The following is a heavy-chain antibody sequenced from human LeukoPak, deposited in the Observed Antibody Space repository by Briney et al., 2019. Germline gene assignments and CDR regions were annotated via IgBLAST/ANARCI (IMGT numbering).Heavy chain of an antibody. CDR1: GGSFIGYY. D-gene: IGHD5-24*01. V-gene: IGHV4-34*01. CDR3: AKSAMRWLQQFPGNYFDY. J-gene: IGHJ4*02. Sequence: SETLSLTCAVYGGSFIGYYWSWIRQPPGKGLEWIGEINHSGSTNYNPSLKSRVTISVDTSKNQFSLKLSSVTAADTAVYYCAKSAMRWLQQFPGNYFDYWGQGTLVTVSS. CDR2: INHSGST.